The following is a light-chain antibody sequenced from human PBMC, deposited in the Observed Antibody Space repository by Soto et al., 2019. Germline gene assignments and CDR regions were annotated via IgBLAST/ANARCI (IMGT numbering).Light chain of an antibody. CDR3: QQNYITPPT. V-gene: IGKV1-39*01. Sequence: DAKLTQSPSPLSASVGDRVSISCRAIRAITNHLNWYQQKPVKASILLVYAASTLETGVPSRFSGSGSGIHFTLTIHNLQPEDVSTYFWQQNYITPPTFGGGTKVEI. CDR1: RAITNH. J-gene: IGKJ4*01. CDR2: AAS.